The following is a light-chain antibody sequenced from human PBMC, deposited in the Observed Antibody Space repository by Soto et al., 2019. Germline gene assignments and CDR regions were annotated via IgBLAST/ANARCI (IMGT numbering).Light chain of an antibody. V-gene: IGLV2-23*02. CDR2: EVT. CDR1: SSDVGSYDL. CDR3: CSYSTSNTLV. J-gene: IGLJ2*01. Sequence: QPVLTQPASVSGSPGQSITISCTGTSSDVGSYDLVSWYQQFPGKAPKLMIYEVTKRPSGLSNRFSGSKSGNTASLTISGLQAEDEANYYCCSYSTSNTLVFGGGTKLTVL.